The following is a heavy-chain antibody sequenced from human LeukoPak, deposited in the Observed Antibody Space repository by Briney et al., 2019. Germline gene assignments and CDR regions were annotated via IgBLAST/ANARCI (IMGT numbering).Heavy chain of an antibody. Sequence: PRGSLRLSCAASGFTFSSYAMSWVRQAPGKGLEWVSAISGSGGSTYYADSVKGRFTISRDNSKNTLYLQMNSLRAEDTAVYYCAKDVIGYCSSTSCYNWFDPWGQGTLVTVSS. CDR1: GFTFSSYA. V-gene: IGHV3-23*01. D-gene: IGHD2-2*01. CDR2: ISGSGGST. J-gene: IGHJ5*02. CDR3: AKDVIGYCSSTSCYNWFDP.